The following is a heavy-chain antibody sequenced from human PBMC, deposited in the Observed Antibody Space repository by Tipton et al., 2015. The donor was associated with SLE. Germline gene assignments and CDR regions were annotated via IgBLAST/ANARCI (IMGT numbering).Heavy chain of an antibody. CDR2: INHSGST. J-gene: IGHJ4*02. D-gene: IGHD6-6*01. Sequence: TLSLTCAVYGGSFSGYYWSWIRQPPGKGLEWIGEINHSGSTNYNPSLKSRVTISVDTSKNQFSLKLSSVTAADTGVYYCARGHSSSSPFDYWGQGPLVTVSS. CDR3: ARGHSSSSPFDY. CDR1: GGSFSGYY. V-gene: IGHV4-34*01.